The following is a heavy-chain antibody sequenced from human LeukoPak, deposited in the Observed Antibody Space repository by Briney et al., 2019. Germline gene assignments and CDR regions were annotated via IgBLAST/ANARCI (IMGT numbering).Heavy chain of an antibody. J-gene: IGHJ6*02. CDR1: GYTFTSYD. CDR2: MNPNSGNT. D-gene: IGHD3-3*01. CDR3: ARGLEDFWSGYYFPYYYYYGMDV. Sequence: ASVKVSCKASGYTFTSYDINWVRQATGQGLEWMGWMNPNSGNTGYAQKFQGRVTMTRNTSISTAYMELSSLRSEDTAVYYCARGLEDFWSGYYFPYYYYYGMDVWGQGTTVTVSS. V-gene: IGHV1-8*01.